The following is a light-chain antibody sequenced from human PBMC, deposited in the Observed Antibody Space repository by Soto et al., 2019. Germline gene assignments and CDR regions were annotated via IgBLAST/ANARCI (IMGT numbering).Light chain of an antibody. J-gene: IGKJ5*01. CDR2: GAS. CDR1: QSVSSTN. V-gene: IGKV3-20*01. Sequence: IGLPRSPRTLPLSPAARAALSFRASQSVSSTNLAWYQQKPGQAPRLLIYGASSRATGIPDRFSGSGSGTDFTLTISRLEPEDFAVYYCQQYGSSSFTFGQGARLEI. CDR3: QQYGSSSFT.